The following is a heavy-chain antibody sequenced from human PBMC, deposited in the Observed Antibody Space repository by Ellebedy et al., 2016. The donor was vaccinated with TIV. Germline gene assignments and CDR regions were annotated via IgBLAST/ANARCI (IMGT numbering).Heavy chain of an antibody. D-gene: IGHD2-15*01. CDR1: GGSISSGGYY. Sequence: SETLSLXCTVSGGSISSGGYYWSWIRQPPGKGLEWIGEINHSGSTNYNPSLKSRVTISVDTSKNQFSLKLSSVTAADTAVYYCARMNDCSGGSCYGVDYWGQGTLVTVSS. V-gene: IGHV4-39*07. CDR3: ARMNDCSGGSCYGVDY. J-gene: IGHJ4*02. CDR2: INHSGST.